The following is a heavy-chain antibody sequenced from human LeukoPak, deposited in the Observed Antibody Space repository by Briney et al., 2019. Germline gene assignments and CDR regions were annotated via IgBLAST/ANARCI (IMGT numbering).Heavy chain of an antibody. D-gene: IGHD3-22*01. CDR3: ARGDSAPYFLPSRLPY. J-gene: IGHJ4*02. CDR2: ISPGSDFT. Sequence: GGSLRLSCAASGFFFGDFGMNWVRQSPGKGLEWVSSISPGSDFTYYADSMKGRFTISRDNAKSSLYLQINSLRADDTAVYYCARGDSAPYFLPSRLPYWGQGILVTVSS. CDR1: GFFFGDFG. V-gene: IGHV3-21*06.